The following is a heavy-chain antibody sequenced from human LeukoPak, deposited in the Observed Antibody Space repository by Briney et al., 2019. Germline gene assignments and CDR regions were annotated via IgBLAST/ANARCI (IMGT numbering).Heavy chain of an antibody. J-gene: IGHJ4*02. CDR1: GFTFTTYA. CDR3: ARAYTIADQFDY. Sequence: GGSLRLSCAASGFTFTTYAMNWVRQAPGKGLEWVSAISGTGHSIYYAASVKGRFTISRDDAKNSVYLQMNNLRDEDTAVYYCARAYTIADQFDYWGQGSLVTVSS. D-gene: IGHD4-11*01. V-gene: IGHV3-21*01. CDR2: ISGTGHSI.